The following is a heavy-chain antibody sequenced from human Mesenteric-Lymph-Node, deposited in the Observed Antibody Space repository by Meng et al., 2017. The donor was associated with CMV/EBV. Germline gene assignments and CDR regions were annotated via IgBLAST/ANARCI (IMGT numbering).Heavy chain of an antibody. CDR3: ARDFPYYDFWSAENYYYYYGMDV. V-gene: IGHV3-48*03. J-gene: IGHJ6*02. CDR1: GFTFSSYE. Sequence: GGSLRLSCAASGFTFSSYEMNWVRQAPGKGLEWVSYISSSGSTIYYADSVKGRFTISRDNAKNSLYLQMNSLRAEDTAVYYCARDFPYYDFWSAENYYYYYGMDVWGQGTTVTVSS. D-gene: IGHD3-3*01. CDR2: ISSSGSTI.